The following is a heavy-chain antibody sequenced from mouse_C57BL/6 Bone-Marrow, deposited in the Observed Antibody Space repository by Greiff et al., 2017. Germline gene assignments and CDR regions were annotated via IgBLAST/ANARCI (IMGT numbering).Heavy chain of an antibody. Sequence: VQLQQPGAELVKPGASVKLSCKASGYTFTSYWMHLVKQRPGQGLEWIGMIHPNSGSTNYNEKFKSKATLTVDKSSSTAYMQLSSLTSEDSAVYYCASPYYYGSSFAWFAYWGQGTLVTVSA. D-gene: IGHD1-1*01. CDR1: GYTFTSYW. CDR2: IHPNSGST. CDR3: ASPYYYGSSFAWFAY. J-gene: IGHJ3*01. V-gene: IGHV1-64*01.